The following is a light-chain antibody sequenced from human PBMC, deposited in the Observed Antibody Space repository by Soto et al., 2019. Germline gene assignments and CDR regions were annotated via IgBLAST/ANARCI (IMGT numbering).Light chain of an antibody. J-gene: IGLJ2*01. V-gene: IGLV2-23*01. Sequence: QSALTQPASVSGSPGQSITISCTGPSSDFGGYILLSWYQQHPGKAPKLMIYETNKRPAGVSNRFSGSNSGNTASLTISGLQAEDEADYYCSSYAASGTVVFGGGTKLTVL. CDR2: ETN. CDR3: SSYAASGTVV. CDR1: SSDFGGYIL.